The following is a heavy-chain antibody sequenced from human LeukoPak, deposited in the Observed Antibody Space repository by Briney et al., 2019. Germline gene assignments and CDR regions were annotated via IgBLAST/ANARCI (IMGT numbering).Heavy chain of an antibody. CDR2: MNPNSGNT. D-gene: IGHD3-22*01. V-gene: IGHV1-8*01. J-gene: IGHJ4*02. Sequence: ASVKVSCKASGYTFTSYDIHWVRQATGQGLEWMGWMNPNSGNTGYAQKFQGRVTMTRNTSISTAYMELSSLRSEDTAVYHCARGVSYYYDSSGYYWGQGTLVTVSS. CDR3: ARGVSYYYDSSGYY. CDR1: GYTFTSYD.